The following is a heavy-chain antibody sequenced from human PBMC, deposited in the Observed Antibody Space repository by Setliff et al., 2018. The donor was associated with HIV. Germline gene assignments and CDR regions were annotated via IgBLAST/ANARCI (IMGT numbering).Heavy chain of an antibody. CDR1: GGTFSSYA. CDR3: ATNREQLTMTYYYYYMDV. J-gene: IGHJ6*03. D-gene: IGHD6-13*01. CDR2: IIPIFGTT. Sequence: VSCKASGGTFSSYAISWVRRAPGQGPEWMGAIIPIFGTTKYAQRFQGRVTITADASTSTAYMELSSLRSEDTAVYYCATNREQLTMTYYYYYMDVWGKGTTVTVSS. V-gene: IGHV1-69*01.